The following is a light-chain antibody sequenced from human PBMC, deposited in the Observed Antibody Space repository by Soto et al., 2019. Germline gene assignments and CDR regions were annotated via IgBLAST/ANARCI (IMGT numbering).Light chain of an antibody. CDR1: QSVSSSS. Sequence: EIVLTQSPGTLSLSPGERATLCCRASQSVSSSSLAWYQQKPGQAPRLLIYGASSRATGIPDRFSGSGSGTDFTLTISRLEPEDFAVYYCQQYGSSPRTFGQGTKVEIK. J-gene: IGKJ1*01. CDR2: GAS. V-gene: IGKV3-20*01. CDR3: QQYGSSPRT.